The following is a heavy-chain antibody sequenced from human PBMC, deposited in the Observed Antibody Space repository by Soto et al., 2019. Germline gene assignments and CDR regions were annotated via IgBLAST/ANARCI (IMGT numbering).Heavy chain of an antibody. Sequence: SETLSLTCTVSGGSISSYYWSWIRQPAGKGLGWIGRIYTSGSTNYNPSLKSRVTMSVDTSKNQFSLKLSSVTAADTAVYYCAREKRDYYDSSGYVYYFDYWGQGTLVTVS. V-gene: IGHV4-4*07. CDR1: GGSISSYY. J-gene: IGHJ4*02. D-gene: IGHD3-22*01. CDR2: IYTSGST. CDR3: AREKRDYYDSSGYVYYFDY.